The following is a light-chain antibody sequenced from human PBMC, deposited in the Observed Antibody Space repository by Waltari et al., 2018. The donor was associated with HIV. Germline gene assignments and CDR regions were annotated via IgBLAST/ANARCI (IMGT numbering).Light chain of an antibody. CDR2: HNI. CDR3: AAWDDSLNGVI. CDR1: SSNIGSNT. Sequence: QSVLTQPHSASGTPGQRVTYSCYGSSSNIGSNTVNWYQQLPGTAPQLLNYHNIRRPSGVPDRFSGSRSGTSASLAISGLQSEDEADYYCAAWDDSLNGVIFGGGTKLTVL. J-gene: IGLJ2*01. V-gene: IGLV1-44*01.